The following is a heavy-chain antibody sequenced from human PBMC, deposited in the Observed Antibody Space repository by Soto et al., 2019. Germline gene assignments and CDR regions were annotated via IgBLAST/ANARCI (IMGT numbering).Heavy chain of an antibody. CDR3: ARVKVPAVYGMDV. D-gene: IGHD2-2*01. Sequence: EVQLVESGGGLVKPGGSLRLSCAASGFTFSSYSMNWVRQAPGKGLEWVSSISSSSSYIYYADSVKGRFTISRDNAKNYLYLQMNSLRAEDTAVYYCARVKVPAVYGMDVWGQGTTVTVSS. V-gene: IGHV3-21*01. CDR1: GFTFSSYS. CDR2: ISSSSSYI. J-gene: IGHJ6*02.